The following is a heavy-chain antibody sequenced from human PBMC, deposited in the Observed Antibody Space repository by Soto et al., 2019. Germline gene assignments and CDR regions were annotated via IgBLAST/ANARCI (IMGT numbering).Heavy chain of an antibody. D-gene: IGHD3-22*01. Sequence: ASVKVSCKASGYTFTSQNMHWVRQAPGQGLEWMGVINPSVGSTTYAQKFQGRVTMTRDTSTSTVYMEVSSLRSEDTAVYYCARDFDTIGYYFFDYWGQGTLVTVSS. V-gene: IGHV1-46*01. CDR1: GYTFTSQN. CDR3: ARDFDTIGYYFFDY. J-gene: IGHJ4*02. CDR2: INPSVGST.